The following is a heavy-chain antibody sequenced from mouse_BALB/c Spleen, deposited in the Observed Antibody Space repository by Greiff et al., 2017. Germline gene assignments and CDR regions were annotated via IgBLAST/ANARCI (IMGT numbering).Heavy chain of an antibody. Sequence: EVQLQQSGAELVRPGALVKLSCKASGFNIKDYYMHWVKQRPEQGLEWIGWIDPENGNTIYDPKFQGKASITADTSSNTAYLQLSSLTSEDTAVYYCARHSSGLRWFAYWGQGTLVTVSA. D-gene: IGHD3-1*01. CDR1: GFNIKDYY. J-gene: IGHJ3*01. CDR2: IDPENGNT. V-gene: IGHV14-1*02. CDR3: ARHSSGLRWFAY.